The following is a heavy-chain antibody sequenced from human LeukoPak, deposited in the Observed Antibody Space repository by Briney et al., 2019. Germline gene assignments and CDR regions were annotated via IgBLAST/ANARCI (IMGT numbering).Heavy chain of an antibody. CDR2: IYYSGST. CDR3: AREIIVATISRWFDP. CDR1: GGSISSSSYY. Sequence: SETLSLTCTVSGGSISSSSYYWGWIRQPPGKGLEWIGSIYYSGSTYYNPSLKSRVTISVDTSKNQFSLKLSSVTAAGTAVYYCAREIIVATISRWFDPWGQGTLVTVSS. J-gene: IGHJ5*02. V-gene: IGHV4-39*02. D-gene: IGHD5-12*01.